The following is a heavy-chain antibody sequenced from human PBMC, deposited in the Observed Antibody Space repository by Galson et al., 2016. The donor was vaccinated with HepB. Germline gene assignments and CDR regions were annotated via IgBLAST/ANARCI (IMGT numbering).Heavy chain of an antibody. J-gene: IGHJ4*02. Sequence: QSGAEVKKPGESLKISCRGSGYSFPAYWITWVRQMPGKGLEWMGIIYPGDSDARYSPSFQGQVTISADNSISTAYLQWSSLKASDTAVYYCARQSATRWQQSHVDSWGQGTLVTVSS. CDR3: ARQSATRWQQSHVDS. CDR1: GYSFPAYW. V-gene: IGHV5-51*01. D-gene: IGHD5-24*01. CDR2: IYPGDSDA.